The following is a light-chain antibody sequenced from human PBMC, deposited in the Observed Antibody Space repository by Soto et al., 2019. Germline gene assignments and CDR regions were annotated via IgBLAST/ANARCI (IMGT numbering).Light chain of an antibody. V-gene: IGLV2-14*01. J-gene: IGLJ1*01. Sequence: QSALTQPASVSGSRGQSITISCSGTSRDVGGYNYVSWYQQHPGKAPKLKIYDVSNRPSGVSNRFSGSKSGNTASLTISGLQADDEADYYCSSYTTSSTRIFGTGTKVTVL. CDR2: DVS. CDR1: SRDVGGYNY. CDR3: SSYTTSSTRI.